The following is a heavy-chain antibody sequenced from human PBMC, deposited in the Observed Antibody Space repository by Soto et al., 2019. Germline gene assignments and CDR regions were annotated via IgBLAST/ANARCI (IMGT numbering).Heavy chain of an antibody. CDR2: ISSSSSTI. D-gene: IGHD3-16*01. J-gene: IGHJ4*02. Sequence: GGSLRLSCAASGFTFSSYSMNWVRQAPGKGLEWVSYISSSSSTIYYADSVKGRFTISRDNAKNSLYLQMNSLRAEDTAVYYCARDRNDYIWGSQEGIDYWGQGTLVTVSS. V-gene: IGHV3-48*01. CDR1: GFTFSSYS. CDR3: ARDRNDYIWGSQEGIDY.